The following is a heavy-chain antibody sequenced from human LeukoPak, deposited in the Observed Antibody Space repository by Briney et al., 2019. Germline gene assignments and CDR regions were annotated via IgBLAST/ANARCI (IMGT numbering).Heavy chain of an antibody. J-gene: IGHJ6*03. CDR2: IYHSGST. Sequence: SETLSLTCAVSGGSISSSNWWSWVRQPPGKGLEWIGEIYHSGSTNYNPSLKSRVTISVDTSKNQFSLKLSSVTAADTAVYYCARANSWGYMDVWGKGTTVTISS. V-gene: IGHV4-4*02. CDR1: GGSISSSNW. CDR3: ARANSWGYMDV. D-gene: IGHD6-13*01.